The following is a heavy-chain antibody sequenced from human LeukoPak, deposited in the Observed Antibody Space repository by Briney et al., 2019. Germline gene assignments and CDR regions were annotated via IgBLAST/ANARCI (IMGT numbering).Heavy chain of an antibody. Sequence: GGSLRLSCAASGFTYSAYWMTWVRQAPGKGLEWVANIKQDGSEKYYVDSVKGRFTISRDNSKNTLYLQMNSLRAEDTAVYYCAKPLYRVSVFDYWGQGTLVTVSS. J-gene: IGHJ4*02. CDR1: GFTYSAYW. V-gene: IGHV3-7*03. D-gene: IGHD6-6*01. CDR3: AKPLYRVSVFDY. CDR2: IKQDGSEK.